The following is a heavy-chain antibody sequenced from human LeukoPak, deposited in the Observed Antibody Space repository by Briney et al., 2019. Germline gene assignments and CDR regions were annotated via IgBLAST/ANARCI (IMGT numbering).Heavy chain of an antibody. V-gene: IGHV3-21*01. D-gene: IGHD4-23*01. CDR1: GFTFSSYS. CDR2: ISRSSNYK. CDR3: AGDLRWGLDY. J-gene: IGHJ4*02. Sequence: GGSLRLSCAASGFTFSSYSMHWVRQAPGKGLEWLSSISRSSNYKFYADSVKGRFTISRDYAKNSLYLQMNSLRAEDTAVYYCAGDLRWGLDYWGQGTLVTVSS.